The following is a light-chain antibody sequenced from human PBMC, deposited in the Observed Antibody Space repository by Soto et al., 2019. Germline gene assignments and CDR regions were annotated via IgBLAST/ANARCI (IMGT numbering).Light chain of an antibody. Sequence: DIQMTQSPSTLSASVGDRVTITCRASQSISSWLAWYQQKSGEAPKLLIYDASSLQSGVPSRFSGSGSGTDFTLTISSLQPDDFATYYCQQYDSYSWTFGQGTKVDIK. J-gene: IGKJ1*01. CDR3: QQYDSYSWT. CDR2: DAS. CDR1: QSISSW. V-gene: IGKV1-5*01.